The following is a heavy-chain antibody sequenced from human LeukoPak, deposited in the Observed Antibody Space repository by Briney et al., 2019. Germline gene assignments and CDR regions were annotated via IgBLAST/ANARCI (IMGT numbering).Heavy chain of an antibody. V-gene: IGHV1-8*03. D-gene: IGHD5-12*01. CDR3: ARAFGGHDEWYYFDY. CDR2: MNPNSGNT. J-gene: IGHJ4*02. CDR1: GSTFTSYD. Sequence: ASVKVSGKASGSTFTSYDINRVRQATGPGLEWMGWMNPNSGNTDYAQKFQGRFTITINTSISTAYMELSSLRSEDTAVYYCARAFGGHDEWYYFDYWGQGTLVTVSS.